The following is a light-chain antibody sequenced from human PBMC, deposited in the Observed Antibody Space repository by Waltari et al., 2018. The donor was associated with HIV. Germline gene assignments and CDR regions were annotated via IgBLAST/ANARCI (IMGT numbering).Light chain of an antibody. CDR3: QHLGNSPFT. Sequence: IALTQSPGTLSLSPGETATLSCRASQSISDRYLTWYQQAPGQAPRLLIYETSTRATGIPDRFRGSGSGTDFTLTITRLEPEDFAVYYCQHLGNSPFTFGPGTTVDLK. CDR2: ETS. CDR1: QSISDRY. V-gene: IGKV3-20*01. J-gene: IGKJ3*01.